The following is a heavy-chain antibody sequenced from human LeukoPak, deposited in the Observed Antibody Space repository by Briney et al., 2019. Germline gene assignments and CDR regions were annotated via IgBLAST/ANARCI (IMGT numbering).Heavy chain of an antibody. D-gene: IGHD2-21*02. CDR1: GFTFSNYA. CDR2: LTGSGATT. CDR3: AKPVTAASLGAFDI. V-gene: IGHV3-23*01. Sequence: PGGSLRLSCAASGFTFSNYAMSWVRQAPGGGLEWVSRLTGSGATTYYAGSVEGRFTVSRDNSEKTLYLQMNSLRAEDTAVYYCAKPVTAASLGAFDIWGQGTMVTVSS. J-gene: IGHJ3*02.